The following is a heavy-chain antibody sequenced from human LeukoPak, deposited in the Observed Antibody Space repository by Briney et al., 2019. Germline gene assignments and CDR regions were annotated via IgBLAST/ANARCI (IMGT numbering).Heavy chain of an antibody. CDR3: ARRGNSWPYYFDD. CDR1: GYSISSGYY. D-gene: IGHD6-13*01. Sequence: KPSETLSLTCAVSGYSISSGYYWGWIRQRPGKGLEWIASIYHSGRTSYSPSLQSRLHISVDTSKHPLSPKLTPVTAADACVLYCARRGNSWPYYFDDGGQGPLVSVP. V-gene: IGHV4-38-2*01. CDR2: IYHSGRT. J-gene: IGHJ4*02.